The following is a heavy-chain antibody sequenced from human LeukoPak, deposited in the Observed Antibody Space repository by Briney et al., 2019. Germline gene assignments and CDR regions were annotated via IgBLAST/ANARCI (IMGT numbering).Heavy chain of an antibody. CDR1: GFTFSNYA. CDR3: ATYRQVLLPFES. V-gene: IGHV3-23*01. Sequence: GGSLRLSCAASGFTFSNYAMSWVRQAPGKGLEWVSGISGSAGSTYYADSVRGRFTISRDNSKSTLSLQMNSLRAEDTAIYYCATYRQVLLPFESWGQGTLVTVSS. J-gene: IGHJ4*02. D-gene: IGHD2-8*02. CDR2: ISGSAGST.